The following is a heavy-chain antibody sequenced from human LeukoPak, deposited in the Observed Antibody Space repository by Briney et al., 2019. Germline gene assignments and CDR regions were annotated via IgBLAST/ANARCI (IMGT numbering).Heavy chain of an antibody. D-gene: IGHD3-3*01. Sequence: SETLSLTCAVSNYPITSDYYWVWIRQPPGQGLEWIGQILHSGIAHYNPSLKSRVTMSVDTSRSQFSVNLNSVTAADTAVYYCGRAGFGTAYDRFYYYMDVWGTGTTVTVSS. V-gene: IGHV4-38-2*01. CDR2: ILHSGIA. CDR1: NYPITSDYY. CDR3: GRAGFGTAYDRFYYYMDV. J-gene: IGHJ6*03.